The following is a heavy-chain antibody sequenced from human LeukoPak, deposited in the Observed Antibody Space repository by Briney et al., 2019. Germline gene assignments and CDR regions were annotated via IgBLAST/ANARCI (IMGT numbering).Heavy chain of an antibody. CDR2: ISESSSYT. J-gene: IGHJ4*02. V-gene: IGHV3-21*01. CDR3: YATEAY. CDR1: GFTFSSDS. Sequence: PGGSLRLSCAASGFTFSSDSMNWVRQAPGKGLEWVSYISESSSYTYYAKSVKGRFTISRDNAKNSLYLQMDSLRVEDTAIYYCYATEAYWGQGTLVTVSS.